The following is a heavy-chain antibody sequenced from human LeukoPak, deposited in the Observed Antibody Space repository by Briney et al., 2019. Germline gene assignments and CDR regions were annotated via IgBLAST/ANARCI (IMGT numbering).Heavy chain of an antibody. Sequence: GGSLRLSCVASGFTLDDCAMHWVRQAPGKGLEWVAGISWSSGKIGYADSVKGRFTVSRDNAKKSLYVQMNSLTTEDTALYYCAKARQLWLPFFDDWGQGTVVTVSS. D-gene: IGHD5-18*01. J-gene: IGHJ4*02. CDR1: GFTLDDCA. CDR3: AKARQLWLPFFDD. CDR2: ISWSSGKI. V-gene: IGHV3-9*01.